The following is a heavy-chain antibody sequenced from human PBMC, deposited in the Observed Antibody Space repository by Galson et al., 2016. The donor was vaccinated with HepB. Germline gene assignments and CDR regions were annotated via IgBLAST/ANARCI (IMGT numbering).Heavy chain of an antibody. D-gene: IGHD3-3*01. V-gene: IGHV3-23*01. CDR3: AKERFWSGYTYFDP. Sequence: SLRLSCAASGFAFSGFAMSWVRQAPGKGLEWVSSIGWSGTYTYYADSVKGRFTISRDNSQNTLFLHMNSLRAEDTAVYYCAKERFWSGYTYFDPWGQGALVTVSS. J-gene: IGHJ5*02. CDR2: IGWSGTYT. CDR1: GFAFSGFA.